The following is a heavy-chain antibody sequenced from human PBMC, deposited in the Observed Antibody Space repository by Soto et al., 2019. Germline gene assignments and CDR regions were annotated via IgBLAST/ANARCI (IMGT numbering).Heavy chain of an antibody. CDR3: ARDALQAYYYDSSGYYPDY. V-gene: IGHV3-74*01. J-gene: IGHJ4*02. CDR2: INSDGSST. Sequence: PGGSLRLSCAASGFTFSSYWMHWVRQAPGKGLVWVSRINSDGSSTSYADSVKGRFTISRDNAKNSLYLQMNSLRAEDTAVYYCARDALQAYYYDSSGYYPDYWGQGTLVTVSS. CDR1: GFTFSSYW. D-gene: IGHD3-22*01.